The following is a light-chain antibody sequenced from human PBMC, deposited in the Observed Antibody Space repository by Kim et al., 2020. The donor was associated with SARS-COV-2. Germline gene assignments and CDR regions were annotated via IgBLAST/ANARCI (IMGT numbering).Light chain of an antibody. CDR1: SSNIGSNY. CDR2: RNN. V-gene: IGLV1-47*01. J-gene: IGLJ3*02. CDR3: AAWDDSLSRWV. Sequence: QSVLTQPPSASGTPGQRVTISCSGSSSNIGSNYVYWYQQLPGTAPKLLIYRNNQRPSGVPDRFSGSKSGTSASLAISGLRSDDEADYYCAAWDDSLSRWVVGGGTKLTVL.